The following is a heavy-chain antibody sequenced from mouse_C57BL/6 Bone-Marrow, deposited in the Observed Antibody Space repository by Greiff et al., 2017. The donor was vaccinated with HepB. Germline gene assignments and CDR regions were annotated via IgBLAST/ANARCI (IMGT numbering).Heavy chain of an antibody. CDR3: ARSEDSSGYGAYYYAMDY. J-gene: IGHJ4*01. CDR1: GYTFTDYN. CDR2: INPNNGGT. Sequence: EVQLQQSGPELVKPGASVKMSCKASGYTFTDYNMHWVKQSHGKSLEWIGYINPNNGGTSYNQKFKGKATLTVNKSSSTAYMELRSLTSEDSAVYYCARSEDSSGYGAYYYAMDYWGQGTSVTVSS. V-gene: IGHV1-22*01. D-gene: IGHD3-2*02.